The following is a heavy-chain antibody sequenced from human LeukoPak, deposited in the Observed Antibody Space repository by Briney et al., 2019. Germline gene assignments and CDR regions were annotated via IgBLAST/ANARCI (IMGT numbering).Heavy chain of an antibody. J-gene: IGHJ4*02. CDR1: GFTFSTFW. Sequence: GGSLRLSCATSGFTFSTFWMHWVRQAPGKGLVWVSRINHDGSSTNYADSVKGRFTISRDNAKNSLYLQMNSLRAEDTAVYYCARTHCSGGSCYVDYWGQGTLVTVSS. D-gene: IGHD2-15*01. V-gene: IGHV3-74*01. CDR2: INHDGSST. CDR3: ARTHCSGGSCYVDY.